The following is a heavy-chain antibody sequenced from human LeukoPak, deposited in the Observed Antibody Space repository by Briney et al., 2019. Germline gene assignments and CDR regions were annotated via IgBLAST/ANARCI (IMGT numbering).Heavy chain of an antibody. CDR2: IIPILGIA. D-gene: IGHD3-22*01. J-gene: IGHJ5*02. CDR3: ARAEGYDSSGFYNPWYNWFDL. V-gene: IGHV1-69*04. Sequence: EASVKVSCKASGGTFSSYAISWVRQAPGQGLEWMGRIIPILGIANYAQKFQGRVTITADKSTSTAYMELSSLRSEDTAVYYCARAEGYDSSGFYNPWYNWFDLWGQGTLVTVSS. CDR1: GGTFSSYA.